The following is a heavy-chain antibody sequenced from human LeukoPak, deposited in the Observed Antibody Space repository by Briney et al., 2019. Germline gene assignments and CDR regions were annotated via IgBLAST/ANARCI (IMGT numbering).Heavy chain of an antibody. CDR3: ARGVVTARYAPNYFDY. CDR1: GGSISSYY. CDR2: IYDSGST. D-gene: IGHD2-2*01. Sequence: SETLSVTCTVSGGSISSYYWSWIRQPPGKGLEWMGYIYDSGSTNYNPSLNSRVTIPVDTSKNQFSLKLSSVTAADTAVYYCARGVVTARYAPNYFDYWGQGTLVTVSS. J-gene: IGHJ4*02. V-gene: IGHV4-59*01.